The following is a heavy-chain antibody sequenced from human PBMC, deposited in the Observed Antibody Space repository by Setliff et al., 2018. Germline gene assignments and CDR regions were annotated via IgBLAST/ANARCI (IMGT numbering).Heavy chain of an antibody. CDR3: AREIRNMCYFDS. Sequence: ASVKVSCKAFGYTFAKYGTSWVRQAPGQGLEWIGRVDCNSGSVHYAQNFQSRVSVTRDPSTTTAFMELSSLRSDDTAIYYCAREIRNMCYFDSWGRGTLVTVSS. V-gene: IGHV1-18*01. CDR1: GYTFAKYG. J-gene: IGHJ4*01. D-gene: IGHD3-10*01. CDR2: VDCNSGSV.